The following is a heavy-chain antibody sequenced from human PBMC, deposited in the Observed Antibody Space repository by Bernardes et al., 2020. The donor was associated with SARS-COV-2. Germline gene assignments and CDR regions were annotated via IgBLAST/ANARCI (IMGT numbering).Heavy chain of an antibody. CDR2: ISYTETDI. CDR1: GFAFSSYT. D-gene: IGHD2-15*01. V-gene: IGHV3-21*01. Sequence: GESLRLSCAASGFAFSSYTLNWVRQAPGKGLEWVSSISYTETDIHYADSVRGRFTISRDNAKTSLYLQMHSLRGDDTAVYYFAAEGHVYCSANGCLKEALHSWGPGTVVTVSS. J-gene: IGHJ3*01. CDR3: AAEGHVYCSANGCLKEALHS.